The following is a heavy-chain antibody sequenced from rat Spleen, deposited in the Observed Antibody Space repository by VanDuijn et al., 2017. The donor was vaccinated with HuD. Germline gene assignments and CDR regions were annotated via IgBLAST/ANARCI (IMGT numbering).Heavy chain of an antibody. CDR1: GFTFRNYY. Sequence: EVQLVESGGGLVQPGRSMKLSCAASGFTFRNYYMAWVRQAPKKGLEWVATISTSGSRTYYPDSVKGRFTISRDNAKSSLYLQMNSLKSEDTATYYCARHASRVYTTDYYGYYFDYWGQGVMVTVSS. D-gene: IGHD1-6*01. V-gene: IGHV5-25*01. CDR3: ARHASRVYTTDYYGYYFDY. CDR2: ISTSGSRT. J-gene: IGHJ2*01.